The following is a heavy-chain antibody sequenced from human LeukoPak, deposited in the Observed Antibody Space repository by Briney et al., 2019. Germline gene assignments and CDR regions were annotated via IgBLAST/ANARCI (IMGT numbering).Heavy chain of an antibody. CDR2: MNPNSGNT. Sequence: GASVKVSCKASGYTFTSCDINWVRQATGQGLEWMGWMNPNSGNTDYGQSFQGRITMTRDISIGTAYMELSNLTSEDTAIYYCTRGSSGRRDNWGQETLVTVSA. J-gene: IGHJ4*02. D-gene: IGHD6-19*01. V-gene: IGHV1-8*01. CDR3: TRGSSGRRDN. CDR1: GYTFTSCD.